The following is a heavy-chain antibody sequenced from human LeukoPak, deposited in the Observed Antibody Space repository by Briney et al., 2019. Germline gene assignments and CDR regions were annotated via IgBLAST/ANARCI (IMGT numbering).Heavy chain of an antibody. CDR3: ARAKLELPRNPGTISQYYFDY. V-gene: IGHV4-39*01. CDR1: GASITSSSYY. Sequence: SQTLSLTCTVSGASITSSSYYWGWIRQRPGKGLEWIGSIFYSGSTYYNPSLKSRVTISVDTSKNQLSLKLSSVTAADTAVYYCARAKLELPRNPGTISQYYFDYWGQGTLVTVSS. D-gene: IGHD1-7*01. J-gene: IGHJ4*02. CDR2: IFYSGST.